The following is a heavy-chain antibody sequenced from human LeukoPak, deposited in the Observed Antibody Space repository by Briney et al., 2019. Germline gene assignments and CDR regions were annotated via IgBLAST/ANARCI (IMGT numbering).Heavy chain of an antibody. CDR1: GFTVGSNY. J-gene: IGHJ6*03. CDR2: IYSGGST. CDR3: ARGDSGSYYSYYYMDV. V-gene: IGHV3-53*01. D-gene: IGHD1-26*01. Sequence: GGSLRLFCAASGFTVGSNYMSWVRQAPGKGLEWVSVIYSGGSTYYADSVKGRFTISRDNSKNTLYLQMNSLRAEDTAVYYCARGDSGSYYSYYYMDVWGKGTTVTVSS.